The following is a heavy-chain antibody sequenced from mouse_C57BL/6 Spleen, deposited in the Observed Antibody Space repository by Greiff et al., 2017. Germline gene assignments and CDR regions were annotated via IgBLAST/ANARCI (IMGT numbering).Heavy chain of an antibody. CDR2: IDPAHGNT. D-gene: IGHD1-1*01. CDR1: GFNITNTY. J-gene: IGHJ4*01. CDR3: AVVVAKTYDAMDY. Sequence: VQLQQSVAELVRPGASVKLSCTASGFNITNTYMHWVKQRPEQGLEWIGRIDPAHGNTKYAPKFQGKATITADTSSNTAYLQLSRLTSEDTAIYYCAVVVAKTYDAMDYWGPGTSGTVSS. V-gene: IGHV14-3*01.